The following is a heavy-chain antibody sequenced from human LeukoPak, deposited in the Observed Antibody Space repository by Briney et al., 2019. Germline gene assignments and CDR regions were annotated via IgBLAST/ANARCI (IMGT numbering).Heavy chain of an antibody. CDR3: AVLHNPPPSAAYDSSGRSALFDY. V-gene: IGHV1-46*01. D-gene: IGHD3-22*01. CDR2: INPSGGST. Sequence: GASVKVSCKASGYTFTSYYMHWVRQAPGQGLEWMGIINPSGGSTSYAQKFQGRVTMTRDTSISTAYMELNKLRSDDTAVYYCAVLHNPPPSAAYDSSGRSALFDYWGQGTLVTVSS. J-gene: IGHJ4*02. CDR1: GYTFTSYY.